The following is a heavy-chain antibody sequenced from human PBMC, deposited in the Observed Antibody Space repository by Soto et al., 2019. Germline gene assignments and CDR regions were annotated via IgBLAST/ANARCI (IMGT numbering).Heavy chain of an antibody. CDR1: GGSISSGGYY. J-gene: IGHJ3*02. CDR2: IYYSGST. V-gene: IGHV4-31*03. D-gene: IGHD2-15*01. Sequence: SETLSLTCTVSGGSISSGGYYWRWIRQHPGKGLEWIGYIYYSGSTYYNPSLKSRVTISVDTSKNQFSLKLSSVTAADTAVYYCARNEPPRCSGGSCYPDGDAFDIWGQGTMVTVSS. CDR3: ARNEPPRCSGGSCYPDGDAFDI.